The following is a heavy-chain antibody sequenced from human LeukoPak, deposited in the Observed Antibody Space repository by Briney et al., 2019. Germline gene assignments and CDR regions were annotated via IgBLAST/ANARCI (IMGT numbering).Heavy chain of an antibody. J-gene: IGHJ4*02. CDR1: EFTGFTFSGSA. Sequence: QPGGSLRLSCAASEFTGFTFSGSAMSWVRQAPGRGLEWVSAISGSGGSTYYADSVKGRFTISRDNSKNTLYLQMNSLRAEDTAVYYCAKYPDKQLYVEYYFDYWGQGTLVTVSS. V-gene: IGHV3-23*01. CDR2: ISGSGGST. CDR3: AKYPDKQLYVEYYFDY. D-gene: IGHD6-6*01.